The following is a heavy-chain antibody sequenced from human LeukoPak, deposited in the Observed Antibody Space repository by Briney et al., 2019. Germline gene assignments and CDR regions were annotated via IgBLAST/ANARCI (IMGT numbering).Heavy chain of an antibody. J-gene: IGHJ4*02. CDR2: ISASGAST. CDR1: GFTFSSYA. Sequence: GGSLRLSCAASGFTFSSYAMNWVRQAPGKGLEWVSVISASGASTYNADSVKGRFTISRDNSKNTLYLQMNSLRVEDTALYFCAKGVLTRPLYYFDYWGQGTLVTVSS. V-gene: IGHV3-23*01. CDR3: AKGVLTRPLYYFDY. D-gene: IGHD6-6*01.